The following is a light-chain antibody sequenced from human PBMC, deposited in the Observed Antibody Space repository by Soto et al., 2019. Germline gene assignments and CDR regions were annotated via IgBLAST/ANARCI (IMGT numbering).Light chain of an antibody. CDR1: QSVSDW. CDR3: QQYNSYTWT. CDR2: DAS. V-gene: IGKV1-5*01. J-gene: IGKJ1*01. Sequence: DIQMTQSPSTLSASVGDRVTITCRASQSVSDWLAWYQQKLGKAPKLLIYDASSLESAVPSRFSGSGSGTEFTLTISSLQPDDFATYYCQQYNSYTWTFGQGTKVEIK.